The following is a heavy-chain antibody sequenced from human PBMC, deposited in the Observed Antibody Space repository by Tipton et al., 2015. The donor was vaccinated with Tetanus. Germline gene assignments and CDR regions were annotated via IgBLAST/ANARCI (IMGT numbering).Heavy chain of an antibody. J-gene: IGHJ5*02. Sequence: TLSLTCAVYGGSFSGYYWSWIRQPPGKGLEWIGEINHSGSTNYNPPLKSRVTISVDTSKNQFSLKLSSVTAADTAVYYCARSGDSGDFEHWFDPWGQGTLVTVSS. CDR2: INHSGST. D-gene: IGHD4-17*01. V-gene: IGHV4-34*01. CDR1: GGSFSGYY. CDR3: ARSGDSGDFEHWFDP.